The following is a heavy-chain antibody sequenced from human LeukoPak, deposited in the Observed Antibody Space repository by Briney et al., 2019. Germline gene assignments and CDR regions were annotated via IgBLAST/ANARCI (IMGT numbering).Heavy chain of an antibody. V-gene: IGHV4-59*04. CDR2: ISHSGTT. J-gene: IGHJ3*02. CDR1: GGSISSYY. Sequence: NPSETLSFTCTVSGGSISSYYWSWIRQPPGKGLEWIGSISHSGTTYYNPSLKSRVTISLDTSKNQFSLKLTSVTAADTAVYYCAGDDYSSTYYDNDAFDIWGQGTMVTVSS. CDR3: AGDDYSSTYYDNDAFDI. D-gene: IGHD5-24*01.